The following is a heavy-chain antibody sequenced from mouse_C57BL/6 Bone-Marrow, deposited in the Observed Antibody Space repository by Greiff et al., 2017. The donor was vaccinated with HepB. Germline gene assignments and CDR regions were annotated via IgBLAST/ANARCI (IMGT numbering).Heavy chain of an antibody. J-gene: IGHJ1*03. D-gene: IGHD1-1*02. Sequence: EVQGVESGGGLVQPGGSLKLSCAASGFTFSDYYMYWVRQTPEKRLEWVAYISNGGGSTYYPDTVKGRFTISRDNAKNTLYLQMSRLKSEDTAMYYCARQGSYGRWYFDVWGTGTTVTVSS. CDR2: ISNGGGST. CDR1: GFTFSDYY. CDR3: ARQGSYGRWYFDV. V-gene: IGHV5-12*01.